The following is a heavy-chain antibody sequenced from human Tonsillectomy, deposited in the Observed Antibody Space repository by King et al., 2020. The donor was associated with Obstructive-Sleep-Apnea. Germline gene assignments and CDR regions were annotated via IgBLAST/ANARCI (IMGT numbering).Heavy chain of an antibody. CDR1: GFSFNNYG. J-gene: IGHJ4*02. CDR2: IRYDGNNK. D-gene: IGHD6-13*01. CDR3: AKDSHPNSWYLLYYFDC. V-gene: IGHV3-30*02. Sequence: VQLVESGGGVVQPGGSLRLSCTASGFSFNNYGMHWVRQAPGKGLEWVAFIRYDGNNKYYADSVKGRFTVSRDNSNNTLYLLMDSLIPEDTAVYYCAKDSHPNSWYLLYYFDCWGQGTLVTVSS.